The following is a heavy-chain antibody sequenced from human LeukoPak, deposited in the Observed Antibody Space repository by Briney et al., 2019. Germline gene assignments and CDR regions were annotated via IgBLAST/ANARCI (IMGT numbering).Heavy chain of an antibody. CDR3: ARDLGWNYPNWFDP. Sequence: ASVKVSCKASGYTFTSYGISWVRQAPGQGLEWMGWISAYNGNTNYAQKLQGRVTMTTDTSTSTAYMELRRLRSDDTAVYYCARDLGWNYPNWFDPWGQGTLVTVSS. CDR1: GYTFTSYG. V-gene: IGHV1-18*01. D-gene: IGHD1-7*01. CDR2: ISAYNGNT. J-gene: IGHJ5*02.